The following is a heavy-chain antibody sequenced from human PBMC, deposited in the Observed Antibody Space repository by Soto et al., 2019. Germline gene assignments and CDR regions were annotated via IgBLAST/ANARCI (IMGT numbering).Heavy chain of an antibody. D-gene: IGHD3-22*01. J-gene: IGHJ4*02. CDR1: GGSISTADYY. CDR2: IHYRGST. V-gene: IGHV4-30-4*01. Sequence: QVQLHESGPGLVRPSQTQSLTCNVSGGSISTADYYWSWIRQPPGKGLEWIGYIHYRGSTYYNPSLESRVAISMDTSKNQFSLNLTSVTAAETAVYFCVSDSDSGGYIGYWGQGTLVTVSS. CDR3: VSDSDSGGYIGY.